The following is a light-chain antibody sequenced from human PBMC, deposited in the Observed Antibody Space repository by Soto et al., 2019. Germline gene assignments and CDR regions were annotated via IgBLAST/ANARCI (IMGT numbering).Light chain of an antibody. CDR1: QGISTY. CDR2: AAS. V-gene: IGKV1-39*01. J-gene: IGKJ5*01. CDR3: QHSTTWT. Sequence: DIQMTQSPSTLSASVGDRVTITCRASQGISTYLNWYQQKPGKAPKLLIYAASSLQSGVSSRFSGSGSETDFTLTISSLQPEDFATYSCQHSTTWTFGQGTRLEIK.